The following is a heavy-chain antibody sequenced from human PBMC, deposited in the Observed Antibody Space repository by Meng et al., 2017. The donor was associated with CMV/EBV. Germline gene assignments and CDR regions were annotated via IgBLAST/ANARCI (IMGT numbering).Heavy chain of an antibody. Sequence: SVKVSCKASGGTFSSYTISWVRQAPGQGLEWMGRIIPILGIANYAQKFQGRVTITADKSTSTAYMELSSLRSEDTAVHYCASGGDITFGVVIMSHYYYYGMDVWGQGTTVTVSS. CDR2: IIPILGIA. CDR3: ASGGDITFGVVIMSHYYYYGMDV. V-gene: IGHV1-69*02. J-gene: IGHJ6*02. D-gene: IGHD3-3*01. CDR1: GGTFSSYT.